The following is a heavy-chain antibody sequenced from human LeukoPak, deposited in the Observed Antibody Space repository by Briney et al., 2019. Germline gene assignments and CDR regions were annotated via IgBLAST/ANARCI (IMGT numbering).Heavy chain of an antibody. J-gene: IGHJ6*03. V-gene: IGHV3-30*04. CDR1: GFTFSSYA. D-gene: IGHD3-3*01. CDR3: ARTAYDFWSGYYYYYYYYMDV. CDR2: ISYDGSNK. Sequence: PGGSLRLSCAASGFTFSSYAMHWVRQAPGKGLEWVAVISYDGSNKYYADSVKGRFTISRDNSKNTLYLQMNSLRAEDTAVYYCARTAYDFWSGYYYYYYYYMDVWGKGTTVTISS.